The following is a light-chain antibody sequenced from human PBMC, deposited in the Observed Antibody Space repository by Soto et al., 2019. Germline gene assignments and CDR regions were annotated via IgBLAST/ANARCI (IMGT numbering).Light chain of an antibody. CDR2: GAS. V-gene: IGKV3-15*01. CDR1: QSVSSN. J-gene: IGKJ1*01. Sequence: EIVMTQSPATLSMSPGEKATLSCRASQSVSSNLAWYQQRPGQAPRLLIYGASTRATGIPARFSGSGSGTEFTLTISSLQSEDFAVYYCQQSDNWPRTFGQGTKVEI. CDR3: QQSDNWPRT.